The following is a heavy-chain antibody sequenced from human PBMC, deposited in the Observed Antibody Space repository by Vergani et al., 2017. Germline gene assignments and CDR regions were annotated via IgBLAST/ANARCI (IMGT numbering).Heavy chain of an antibody. CDR2: ISYDGSNK. D-gene: IGHD2-2*01. J-gene: IGHJ3*02. Sequence: VQLVESGGGVVQPGRSLRLSCAASGFTFSSYGMHWVRQAPGKGLEWVAVISYDGSNKYYADSVKGRFTISRDNSKNTLYLQMNSLRAEDTAVYYCAKDLVSAEIPNPRNDYCSSTSCPIWGQGTMVTVSS. CDR3: AKDLVSAEIPNPRNDYCSSTSCPI. CDR1: GFTFSSYG. V-gene: IGHV3-30*18.